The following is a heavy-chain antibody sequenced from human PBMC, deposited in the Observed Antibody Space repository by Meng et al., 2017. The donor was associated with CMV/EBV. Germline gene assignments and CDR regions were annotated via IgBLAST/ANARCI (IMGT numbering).Heavy chain of an antibody. CDR2: IKSKTDGGTT. V-gene: IGHV3-15*01. CDR3: TGIAAG. Sequence: EVERGESGGGLVKAWGSLRLSCAGSGLTFSNGWMSWVRQAPGKGLEWVGRIKSKTDGGTTDYAAPVKGRFTISRDDSKNTLYLQMNSLKTEDTAVYYCTGIAAGWGQGTLVTVSS. J-gene: IGHJ4*02. CDR1: GLTFSNGW. D-gene: IGHD6-13*01.